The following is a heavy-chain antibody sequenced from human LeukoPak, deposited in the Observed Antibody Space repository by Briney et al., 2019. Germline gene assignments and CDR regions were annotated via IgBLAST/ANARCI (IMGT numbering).Heavy chain of an antibody. J-gene: IGHJ4*02. D-gene: IGHD3-10*01. Sequence: PSETLSLTCTVSSGSISSSSYYWGWIRQPPGKGLEWIGSIYYSGSTYYNPSLKSRVTISVDTSKNQFSLKLSFVTAADTAVYYCALSLWFGELSGLVYWGQGTLVTVSS. CDR3: ALSLWFGELSGLVY. CDR2: IYYSGST. CDR1: SGSISSSSYY. V-gene: IGHV4-39*01.